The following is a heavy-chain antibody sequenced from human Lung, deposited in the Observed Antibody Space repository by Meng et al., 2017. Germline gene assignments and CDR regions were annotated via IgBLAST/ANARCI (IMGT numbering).Heavy chain of an antibody. CDR3: VRDENISLGKLFGDY. V-gene: IGHV1-2*06. Sequence: QVERAPVGAERQEPRASRKGSCKPSGYSFTAYYIHWGRQAPGQGLEWLGQINPNSCDTLYAQKFQGRVSMTGDTSISTAYVELSSLRSDDTAVYYCVRDENISLGKLFGDYWGQGTMVTVSS. J-gene: IGHJ4*02. D-gene: IGHD2-21*01. CDR2: INPNSCDT. CDR1: GYSFTAYY.